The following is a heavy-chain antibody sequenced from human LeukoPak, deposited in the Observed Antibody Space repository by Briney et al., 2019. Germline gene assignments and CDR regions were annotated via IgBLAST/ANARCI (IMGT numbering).Heavy chain of an antibody. J-gene: IGHJ6*03. CDR3: ARADLCSTTTTCPYYYYMDV. CDR2: ISSTGISI. CDR1: GFTFRSYE. V-gene: IGHV3-48*03. D-gene: IGHD2/OR15-2a*01. Sequence: GGSLRLSCAASGFTFRSYEMNWVRQAPGKGLEWVSYISSTGISIYYADSVKGRFTISRDNAKNSLYLQMNSLRAEDTAVYYCARADLCSTTTTCPYYYYMDVWGKGTTVTVS.